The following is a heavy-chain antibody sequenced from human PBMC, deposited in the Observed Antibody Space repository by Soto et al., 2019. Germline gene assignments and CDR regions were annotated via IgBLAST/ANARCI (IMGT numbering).Heavy chain of an antibody. CDR3: ARVGPWVPYYYDSSPYTFENWFDP. V-gene: IGHV4-38-2*02. CDR1: GYSILSRYY. CDR2: IYRGGST. J-gene: IGHJ5*02. D-gene: IGHD3-22*01. Sequence: PSETLSLTCSVSGYSILSRYYCGCLRHPSGHVLXCLAFIYRGGSTYYNPSLNSRVTLSIDMTNNHVSLILNSVTAADTAVYYCARVGPWVPYYYDSSPYTFENWFDPWGQGTLVTSPQ.